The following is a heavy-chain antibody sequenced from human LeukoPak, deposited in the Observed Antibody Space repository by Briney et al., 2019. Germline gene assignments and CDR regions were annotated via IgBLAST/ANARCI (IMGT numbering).Heavy chain of an antibody. CDR1: GGSISSYY. CDR3: ARVVGGSTYYFDY. CDR2: IYYSGST. J-gene: IGHJ4*02. D-gene: IGHD3-10*01. Sequence: SETLSLTCTVSGGSISSYYWSWIRQPPGKGLEWIGYIYYSGSTNYNPSLKSRVTISVDTSKNQFSLKLSSVTAADTAMYYCARVVGGSTYYFDYWGQGTLVTVSS. V-gene: IGHV4-59*01.